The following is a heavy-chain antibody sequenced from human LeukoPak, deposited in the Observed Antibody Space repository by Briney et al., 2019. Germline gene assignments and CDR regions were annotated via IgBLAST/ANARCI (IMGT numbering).Heavy chain of an antibody. Sequence: ASVNCSCKPSGGTFRSYALSWARQAPGHGLDWIARIIPILGIANYAQKVQGRVTITADNSTSTAYMELSSLRSEDTAVYYCARDGYCSSTSCSPLAYYYGLDVWGQGTRITVSS. CDR1: GGTFRSYA. CDR2: IIPILGIA. D-gene: IGHD2-2*03. J-gene: IGHJ6*02. CDR3: ARDGYCSSTSCSPLAYYYGLDV. V-gene: IGHV1-69*04.